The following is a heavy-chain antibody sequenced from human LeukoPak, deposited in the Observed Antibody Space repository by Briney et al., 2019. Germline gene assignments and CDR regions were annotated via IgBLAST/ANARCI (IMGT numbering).Heavy chain of an antibody. Sequence: GGSLRLSCAASGFTFSSYAMSWVRQAPGKGLEWVSAISGSGGSTYYADSVKGRFTISRDNSKNTLYLQMNSLRAEDTAVYCCAKDSWGDGYNYWGQGTLVTVSS. CDR3: AKDSWGDGYNY. CDR2: ISGSGGST. V-gene: IGHV3-23*01. D-gene: IGHD5-24*01. CDR1: GFTFSSYA. J-gene: IGHJ4*02.